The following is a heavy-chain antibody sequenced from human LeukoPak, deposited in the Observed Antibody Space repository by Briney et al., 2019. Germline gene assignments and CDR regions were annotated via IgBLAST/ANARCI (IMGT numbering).Heavy chain of an antibody. J-gene: IGHJ6*02. D-gene: IGHD6-19*01. CDR1: GYTSTSYG. CDR3: ARDSSGWYERYYGMDV. CDR2: ISAYNGNT. V-gene: IGHV1-18*01. Sequence: GASVKVSCKASGYTSTSYGISWVRQAPGQGLEWMGWISAYNGNTNYAQKLQGRVTMTTDTSTSTAYMELRSLRSDDTAVYYCARDSSGWYERYYGMDVWGQGTTVTVSS.